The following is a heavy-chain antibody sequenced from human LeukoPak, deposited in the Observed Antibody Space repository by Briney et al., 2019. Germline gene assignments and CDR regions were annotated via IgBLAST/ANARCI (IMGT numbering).Heavy chain of an antibody. V-gene: IGHV1-2*02. CDR2: INPNSGGT. Sequence: GASVTVSFKASGYTFTGYYMHWVRQAPGQGLEWMGWINPNSGGTNYAQKFQGRVTMTRDTSISTAYMELSRLRSDDTAVYYCAREDSNIVVVVAGYWFDPWGQGTLVTVSS. J-gene: IGHJ5*02. D-gene: IGHD2-15*01. CDR1: GYTFTGYY. CDR3: AREDSNIVVVVAGYWFDP.